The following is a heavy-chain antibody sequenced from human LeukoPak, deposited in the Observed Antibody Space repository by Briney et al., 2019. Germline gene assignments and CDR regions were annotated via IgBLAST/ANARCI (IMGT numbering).Heavy chain of an antibody. V-gene: IGHV4-34*01. CDR1: GGSFSGYY. J-gene: IGHJ5*02. D-gene: IGHD3-22*01. CDR2: INHSGST. CDR3: ARGQPVRITMIVVKNWFDP. Sequence: SENLSLTCAVYGGSFSGYYWSWIRQPPGKGLEWIGEINHSGSTNYNPSLKSRVTISVDTSKNQFSLKLSSVTAADTAVYYCARGQPVRITMIVVKNWFDPWGQGTLVTVSS.